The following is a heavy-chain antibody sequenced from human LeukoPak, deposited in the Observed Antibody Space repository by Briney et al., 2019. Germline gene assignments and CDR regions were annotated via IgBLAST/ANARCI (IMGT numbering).Heavy chain of an antibody. Sequence: ASVKVSCKASGYTFTGYYMHWVRQAPGQGREWMGWINPNSGGTNYAQKFQGRVTVTRDTSISTAYMELSRLRSDDTAVYYCARGGLTYYDILTGYYNYWGQGTLVTVSS. V-gene: IGHV1-2*02. J-gene: IGHJ4*02. CDR1: GYTFTGYY. CDR2: INPNSGGT. D-gene: IGHD3-9*01. CDR3: ARGGLTYYDILTGYYNY.